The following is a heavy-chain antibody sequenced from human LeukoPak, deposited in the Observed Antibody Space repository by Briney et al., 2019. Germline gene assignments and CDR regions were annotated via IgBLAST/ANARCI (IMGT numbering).Heavy chain of an antibody. J-gene: IGHJ4*02. D-gene: IGHD5-12*01. V-gene: IGHV3-48*02. CDR2: ISSSSSSTI. Sequence: PGGSLRLSCAASGFTFSSYSMNWVRQAPGKGLEWVSYISSSSSSTIYYADSVKGRFTISRDNAKNSLYLQMNSLKDEDTAVYYCATDKYGGPVHWGQGTLVTVSS. CDR3: ATDKYGGPVH. CDR1: GFTFSSYS.